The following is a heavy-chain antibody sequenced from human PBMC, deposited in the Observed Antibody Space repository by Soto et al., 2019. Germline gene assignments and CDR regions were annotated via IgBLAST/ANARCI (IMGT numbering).Heavy chain of an antibody. D-gene: IGHD4-4*01. V-gene: IGHV3-21*01. Sequence: AGSLRLSCAASGFTFSSYSMNWVRQAPGKGLEWVSSISSSSSYIYYADSVKGRFTISRDNAKNSLYLQMNSLRAEDTAVYYCAREYIYSNALGAFDIWGQGTMVTVSS. CDR3: AREYIYSNALGAFDI. CDR2: ISSSSSYI. J-gene: IGHJ3*02. CDR1: GFTFSSYS.